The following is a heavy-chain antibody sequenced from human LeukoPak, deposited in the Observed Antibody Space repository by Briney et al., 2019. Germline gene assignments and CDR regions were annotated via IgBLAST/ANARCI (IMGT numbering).Heavy chain of an antibody. CDR3: ARHRGRGYSYGYQDY. V-gene: IGHV4-59*08. CDR2: IYYSGST. D-gene: IGHD5-18*01. Sequence: PSETLSLTCTVSGGSISSYYWSWIRQPPGKGLEWNGYIYYSGSTNYNPSLKSRVTISVDTSKNQFSLKLSSVTAADTAVYYCARHRGRGYSYGYQDYWGQGTLVTVSS. J-gene: IGHJ4*02. CDR1: GGSISSYY.